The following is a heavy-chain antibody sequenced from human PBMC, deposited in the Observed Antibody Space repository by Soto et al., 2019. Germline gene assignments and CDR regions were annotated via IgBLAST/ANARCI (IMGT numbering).Heavy chain of an antibody. D-gene: IGHD3-16*01. V-gene: IGHV3-30-3*01. Sequence: VQLVESGGGLVQPGGSLRLSCAASGFTFSSYAMHWVRQAPGKGLEWVAVISYDGSNKYYADSVKGRFTISRDNSKNTLYLQMNSLRAEDTAVYYCARSPSPLWIWDYYYGMDVWGQGTTVTVSS. CDR3: ARSPSPLWIWDYYYGMDV. CDR1: GFTFSSYA. J-gene: IGHJ6*02. CDR2: ISYDGSNK.